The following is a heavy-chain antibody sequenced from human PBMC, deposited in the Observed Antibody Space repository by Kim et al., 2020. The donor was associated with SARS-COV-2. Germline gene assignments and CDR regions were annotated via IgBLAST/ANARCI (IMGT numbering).Heavy chain of an antibody. CDR1: GFTFSTYE. D-gene: IGHD2-2*01. V-gene: IGHV3-48*03. Sequence: GGSLRLSCVASGFTFSTYEMNWVRQAPGKGLEWISYISTSGSTIYYADSVKGRFTISRDNAKSSLSLQMNSLRAEDTAVYYCARSLYCSSTSCFYGMDV. CDR3: ARSLYCSSTSCFYGMDV. CDR2: ISTSGSTI. J-gene: IGHJ6*01.